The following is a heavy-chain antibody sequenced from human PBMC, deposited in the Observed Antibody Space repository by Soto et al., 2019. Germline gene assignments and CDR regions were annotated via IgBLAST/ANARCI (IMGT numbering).Heavy chain of an antibody. V-gene: IGHV3-9*01. CDR3: AKDILTVNHSWAFDI. CDR1: GFTFDDYA. CDR2: ISWHSGSI. J-gene: IGHJ3*02. Sequence: EVQLVESGGGLVQPGRSLRLSCAASGFTFDDYAMHWVRQAPGKGLERVSGISWHSGSIGYADSVKGRFTISRENAKNSVYLQMNSLRAEDTALYYCAKDILTVNHSWAFDIWGQGTMVTVSS. D-gene: IGHD4-17*01.